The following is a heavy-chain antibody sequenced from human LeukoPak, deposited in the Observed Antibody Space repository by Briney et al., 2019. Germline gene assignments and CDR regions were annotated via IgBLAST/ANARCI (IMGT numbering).Heavy chain of an antibody. V-gene: IGHV1-69*04. CDR1: GGTFSNYT. D-gene: IGHD3-3*01. CDR2: IIPILGIA. CDR3: ARDQSQITIFGVVSLDV. J-gene: IGHJ6*04. Sequence: SVKVSCKASGGTFSNYTISWVRQAPGQGLEWMGRIIPILGIANYAQKFQGRVTITADKSTSTAYMELSSLRSEDTAVYYCARDQSQITIFGVVSLDVWGKGTTVTVSS.